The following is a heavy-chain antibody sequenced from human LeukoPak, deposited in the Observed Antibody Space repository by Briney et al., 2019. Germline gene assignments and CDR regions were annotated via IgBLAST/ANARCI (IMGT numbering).Heavy chain of an antibody. D-gene: IGHD2-15*01. CDR1: GFTFSSCS. Sequence: PGGSLRLSCAASGFTFSSCSMTWVRQVPGKGLEWVASISSSSSYIYYAVSLKGRFTVSRDNAKNSLYLQMNSLRAEDTAVYYXXXXXXXYPAPGPGHIWGQGTMVTVSS. V-gene: IGHV3-21*01. CDR3: XXXXXXYPAPGPGHI. CDR2: ISSSSSYI. J-gene: IGHJ3*02.